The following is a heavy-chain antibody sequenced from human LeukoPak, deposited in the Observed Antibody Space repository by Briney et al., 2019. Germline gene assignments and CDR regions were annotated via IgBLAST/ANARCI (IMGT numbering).Heavy chain of an antibody. Sequence: GGSLRLSCAASGFTFSSYAMHWVRQAPGKGLEWVAVISYDGSNKYYADSVKGRFTISRDNSKNTLYLQMNSLRAEDTAVYYCARAMGGYFDYWGQGTLVTVSS. J-gene: IGHJ4*02. CDR3: ARAMGGYFDY. D-gene: IGHD1-26*01. CDR1: GFTFSSYA. V-gene: IGHV3-30-3*01. CDR2: ISYDGSNK.